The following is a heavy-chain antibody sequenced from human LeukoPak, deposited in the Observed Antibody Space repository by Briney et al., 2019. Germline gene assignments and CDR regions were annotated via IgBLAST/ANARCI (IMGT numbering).Heavy chain of an antibody. J-gene: IGHJ4*02. Sequence: GGSLRLSCAASGFTFSSYAMHWVRQAPGKGLEYVSAISNNGGSTYYANSVKGRFTISRDNSKNTLYLQMGSLRAEDMAVYYCARLSVAVVDADYWDQGALVTVSS. D-gene: IGHD6-19*01. V-gene: IGHV3-64*01. CDR2: ISNNGGST. CDR3: ARLSVAVVDADY. CDR1: GFTFSSYA.